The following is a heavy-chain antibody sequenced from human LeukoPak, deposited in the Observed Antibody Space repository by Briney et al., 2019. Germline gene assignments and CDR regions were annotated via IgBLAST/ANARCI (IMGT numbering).Heavy chain of an antibody. V-gene: IGHV1-69*13. CDR2: IIPIFGTA. CDR1: GGTFSSYA. CDR3: ARDTVTTGWFDP. Sequence: ASVKVSCKASGGTFSSYAISWVRQAPGQGLEWMGGIIPIFGTANYAQKFQGRVTITVDESTSTAYMELSSLRSEDTAVYYCARDTVTTGWFDPWGQGTLVTVSS. J-gene: IGHJ5*02. D-gene: IGHD4-17*01.